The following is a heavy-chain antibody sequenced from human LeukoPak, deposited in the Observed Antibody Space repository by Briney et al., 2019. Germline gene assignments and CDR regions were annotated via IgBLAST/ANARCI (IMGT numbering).Heavy chain of an antibody. D-gene: IGHD2-15*01. CDR2: ISSSSSYI. V-gene: IGHV3-21*01. CDR1: GFTFSSYS. J-gene: IGHJ6*03. Sequence: GGSLRLSCAASGFTFSSYSMNWVRQAPGKGLEWVSSISSSSSYIYYADSVKGRFTISRDNAKNSLYLQMNSLRAEDTAVYYCARLDCSGGSCYYYYYYMDVWGKGTTVTVSS. CDR3: ARLDCSGGSCYYYYYYMDV.